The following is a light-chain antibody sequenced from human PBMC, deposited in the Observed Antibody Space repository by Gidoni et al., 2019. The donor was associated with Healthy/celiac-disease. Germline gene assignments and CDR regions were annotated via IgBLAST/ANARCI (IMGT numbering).Light chain of an antibody. V-gene: IGKV1-33*01. J-gene: IGKJ4*01. CDR1: QDISNY. Sequence: DIQMTQSPSSLSASVGHRVTITCQASQDISNYLNWYQQKPGKAPKLLIYDASNLETGVPSRFSGSGSGTDFTFTISSLQPEDIATYFCQHYDNLRLTFGGGTKVEI. CDR2: DAS. CDR3: QHYDNLRLT.